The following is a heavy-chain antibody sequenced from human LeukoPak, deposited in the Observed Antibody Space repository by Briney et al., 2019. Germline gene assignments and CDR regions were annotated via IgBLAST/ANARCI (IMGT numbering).Heavy chain of an antibody. D-gene: IGHD3-22*01. CDR1: GGTFSSYA. Sequence: SCKASGGTFSSYAMHWVRQAPGKGLEYVSAISSNGGSTYYADSVKGRFTISRDDSKNTLYLQMSSLRAEDTAVYYCVKETGYYDSSGTHWGQGTLVTVSS. V-gene: IGHV3-64D*06. CDR3: VKETGYYDSSGTH. CDR2: ISSNGGST. J-gene: IGHJ4*02.